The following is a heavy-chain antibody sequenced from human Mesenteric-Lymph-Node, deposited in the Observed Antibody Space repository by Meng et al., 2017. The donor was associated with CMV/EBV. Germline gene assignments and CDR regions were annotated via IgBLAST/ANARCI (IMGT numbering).Heavy chain of an antibody. CDR1: GVNFSSYW. Sequence: CAASGVNFSSYWLHWVRQAPGKGLVWVSRINSDGSSTSYADSVKGRFTISRDNAKNTLYLQMNSLRAEDTAVYYCARVDTVVYAFDIWGQGTMVTVSS. J-gene: IGHJ3*02. CDR3: ARVDTVVYAFDI. CDR2: INSDGSST. V-gene: IGHV3-74*01. D-gene: IGHD4-23*01.